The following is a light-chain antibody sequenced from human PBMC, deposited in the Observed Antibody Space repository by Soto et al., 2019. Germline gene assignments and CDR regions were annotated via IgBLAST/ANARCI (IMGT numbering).Light chain of an antibody. CDR3: QQSYSTPRT. J-gene: IGKJ1*01. V-gene: IGKV1-39*01. CDR1: QSISNY. CDR2: AAS. Sequence: DIQMTQSPSSLSASVGDRVTITCRASQSISNYLNWYQQKPGKAPKLLIYAASSFQSGVSSRFSGSGSGTDFTLTISSLQPEDFATYYCQQSYSTPRTFGQETTVDIK.